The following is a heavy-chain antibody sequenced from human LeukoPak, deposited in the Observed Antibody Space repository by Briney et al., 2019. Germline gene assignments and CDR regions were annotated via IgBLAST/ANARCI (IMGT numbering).Heavy chain of an antibody. J-gene: IGHJ4*02. D-gene: IGHD6-19*01. CDR3: AKDPRIAVSGTVTFFDC. V-gene: IGHV3-23*01. Sequence: GGSLRLSCAASGFTFSSYAMSWVRQAPGKGLEWVSAISGSGVSTYYADSVKGRFTISRDNSKNTLYLQTNSLRAEDTAVYYCAKDPRIAVSGTVTFFDCWGQGTLVTVSS. CDR1: GFTFSSYA. CDR2: ISGSGVST.